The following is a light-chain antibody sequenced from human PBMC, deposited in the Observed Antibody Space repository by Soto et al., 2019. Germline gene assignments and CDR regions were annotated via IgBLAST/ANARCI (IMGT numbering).Light chain of an antibody. V-gene: IGKV3-15*01. CDR2: GAS. J-gene: IGKJ1*01. Sequence: EIVMTQSPATLSVSPGERATLSCRASQSVSSNLAWYQQKPGQAPRLLIYGASTRATGIPARFSGSGSGTEFTLTISSLQSEDFAVYYCQQYNIWWTFGKGTKVEIK. CDR3: QQYNIWWT. CDR1: QSVSSN.